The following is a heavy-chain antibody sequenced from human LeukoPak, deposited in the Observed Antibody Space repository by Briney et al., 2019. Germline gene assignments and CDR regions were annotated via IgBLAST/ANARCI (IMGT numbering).Heavy chain of an antibody. J-gene: IGHJ4*02. V-gene: IGHV3-30*04. D-gene: IGHD6-13*01. CDR2: ISYDGSNK. CDR3: ARNQSSSWYPKYDY. CDR1: GFTFSSYA. Sequence: QSGGSLRLSCAASGFTFSSYAMHWVRQAPGKGLEWVAVISYDGSNKYYADSVRGRFTISRDNSKNTLYLQMNSLRAEDTAVYYCARNQSSSWYPKYDYWGQGTLVTVSS.